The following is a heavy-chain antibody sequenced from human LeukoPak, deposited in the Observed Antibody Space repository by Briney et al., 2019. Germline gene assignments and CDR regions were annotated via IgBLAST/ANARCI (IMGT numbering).Heavy chain of an antibody. CDR3: ARAGGGRLDY. D-gene: IGHD2-15*01. J-gene: IGHJ4*02. CDR1: GGSISSYY. V-gene: IGHV4-59*01. Sequence: SETLSLTCTVSGGSISSYYWSWIRQPPGKGLEWIGYIYYSGSTNYNPALKSRVTISVDTSKNQFSLKLSSVTAADTAVYYCARAGGGRLDYWGQGTLVTVSS. CDR2: IYYSGST.